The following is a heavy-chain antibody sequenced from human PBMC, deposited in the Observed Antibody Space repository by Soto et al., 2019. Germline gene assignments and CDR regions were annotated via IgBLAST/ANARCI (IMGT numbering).Heavy chain of an antibody. Sequence: EVQLAESGGGMVQPGGSLRLSCVASGFTFSSYDMHWVRQAPGKGLEYVSSISSNGGTTYYGNSVKGRFTISRDNSKNTLYLQTGSLRAEDMAVYYCVRRVSGNHDYWGQGTLVTVSS. CDR2: ISSNGGTT. J-gene: IGHJ4*02. V-gene: IGHV3-64*01. CDR3: VRRVSGNHDY. CDR1: GFTFSSYD. D-gene: IGHD3-10*01.